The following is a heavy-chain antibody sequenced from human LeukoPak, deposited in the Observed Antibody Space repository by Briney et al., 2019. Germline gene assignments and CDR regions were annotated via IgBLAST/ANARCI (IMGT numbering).Heavy chain of an antibody. CDR2: IYYSGTT. CDR1: GGSISSYY. CDR3: ARGIVVVVAGAFYYYYYMDV. V-gene: IGHV4-59*01. D-gene: IGHD2-15*01. Sequence: SETLSLTRTVSGGSISSYYWNWIRQPPGKGLEWIGYIYYSGTTNYNPSLKSRVSMSVDTSKNQFSLKLSSVTAADTAVYYCARGIVVVVAGAFYYYYYMDVWGKGTTVTISS. J-gene: IGHJ6*03.